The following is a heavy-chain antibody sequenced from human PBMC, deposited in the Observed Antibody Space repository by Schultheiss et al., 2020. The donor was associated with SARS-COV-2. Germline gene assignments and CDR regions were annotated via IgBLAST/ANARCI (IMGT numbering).Heavy chain of an antibody. D-gene: IGHD2-2*01. Sequence: ASVKVSCKASGYSFTEYYIHWVRQAPGQGLEWMGWINPNSGGTRYAQKLQGRVTMTTDASTSTAYLELRSLRSDDTAVYYCARVPVGYCSSTSCFIDYYYGMDVWGQGTTVTVSS. J-gene: IGHJ6*02. CDR2: INPNSGGT. V-gene: IGHV1-2*02. CDR3: ARVPVGYCSSTSCFIDYYYGMDV. CDR1: GYSFTEYY.